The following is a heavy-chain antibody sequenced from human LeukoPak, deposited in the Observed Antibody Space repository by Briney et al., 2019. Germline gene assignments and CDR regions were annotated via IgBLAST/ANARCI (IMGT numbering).Heavy chain of an antibody. J-gene: IGHJ4*02. Sequence: GSLRLSCAASRFTFSSYSMNWIRQPAGKAMEWIGYIYYSGTTNYNPSLKSRVTMSVDTSTNQFSLKLSSVTAADTALYYCARTELSTRHFDYWGQGTLVTVSS. V-gene: IGHV4-59*12. CDR1: RFTFSSYS. D-gene: IGHD5-24*01. CDR2: IYYSGTT. CDR3: ARTELSTRHFDY.